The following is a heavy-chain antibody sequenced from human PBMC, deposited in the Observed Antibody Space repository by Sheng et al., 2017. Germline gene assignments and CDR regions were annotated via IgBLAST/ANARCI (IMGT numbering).Heavy chain of an antibody. J-gene: IGHJ6*02. CDR1: GYSISSGYY. CDR2: IYHSGST. D-gene: IGHD6-19*01. V-gene: IGHV4-38-2*02. CDR3: AREPIAVAGSYYYYGMDV. Sequence: QVQLQESGPGLVKPSETLSLTCAVSGYSISSGYYWGWIRQPPGKGLEWIGSIYHSGSTYYNPSLKSRVTISVDTSKNQFSLKLSSVTAADTAVYYCAREPIAVAGSYYYYGMDVWGQGTTVTVSS.